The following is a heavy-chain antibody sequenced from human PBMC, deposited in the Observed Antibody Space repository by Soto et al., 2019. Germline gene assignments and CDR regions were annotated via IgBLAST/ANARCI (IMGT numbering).Heavy chain of an antibody. CDR2: ISSTTNYI. Sequence: EVQLVESGGGLVKPGGSLRLSCAASWFTFTRYSMNWVRQAPGKGLEWVSSISSTTNYIYYGDSMKGRFTISRDNAKNSLYLEMNGLRAEDTAVYYCARESEDLTSNFDYWGQGTLVTVSS. J-gene: IGHJ4*02. V-gene: IGHV3-21*06. CDR1: WFTFTRYS. CDR3: ARESEDLTSNFDY.